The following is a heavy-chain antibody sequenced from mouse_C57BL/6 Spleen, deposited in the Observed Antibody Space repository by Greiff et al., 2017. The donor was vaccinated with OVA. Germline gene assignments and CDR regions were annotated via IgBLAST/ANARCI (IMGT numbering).Heavy chain of an antibody. D-gene: IGHD3-1*01. V-gene: IGHV1-64*01. CDR3: ARGTRTHYYAMDY. J-gene: IGHJ4*01. CDR2: IHPNSGST. Sequence: VQLQQPGAELVKPGASVKLSCKASGYTFTSYWMHWVKQRPGQGLEWIGMIHPNSGSTNYNEKFKSKATLTVDKSSSTAYMQLSSLTSEDSAVYYCARGTRTHYYAMDYWGQGTSVTVSS. CDR1: GYTFTSYW.